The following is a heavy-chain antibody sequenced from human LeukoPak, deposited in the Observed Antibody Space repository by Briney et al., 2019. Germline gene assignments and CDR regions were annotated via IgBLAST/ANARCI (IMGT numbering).Heavy chain of an antibody. CDR2: INSNSGGT. CDR3: ARGPPLRAYYFDY. V-gene: IGHV1-2*04. Sequence: ASVKVSCKASGYTFTGYYMHWVRQAPGQGLEWMGWINSNSGGTNYAQKFQGWVTMTRDTSISTAYMELSRLRSDDTAVYYCARGPPLRAYYFDYWGQGTLVTVSS. J-gene: IGHJ4*02. D-gene: IGHD3-10*01. CDR1: GYTFTGYY.